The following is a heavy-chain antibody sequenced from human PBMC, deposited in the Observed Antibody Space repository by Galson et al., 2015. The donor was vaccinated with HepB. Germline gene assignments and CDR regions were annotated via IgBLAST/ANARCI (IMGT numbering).Heavy chain of an antibody. D-gene: IGHD3-10*01. CDR1: GYSFTSYW. Sequence: QSRAEVKKPGESLKISCKGSGYSFTSYWIGWVRQMPGKGLEWMGIIYPRDSDTRYSPSFQGQVTIAADKSISTAYLQWSSLKASDTAMYYCARRPDTPDGSGSYYFDYWGQGTLVTVSS. CDR3: ARRPDTPDGSGSYYFDY. CDR2: IYPRDSDT. J-gene: IGHJ4*02. V-gene: IGHV5-51*01.